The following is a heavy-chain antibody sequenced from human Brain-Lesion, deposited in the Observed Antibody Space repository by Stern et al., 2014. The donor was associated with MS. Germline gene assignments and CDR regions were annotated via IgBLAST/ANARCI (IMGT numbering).Heavy chain of an antibody. CDR1: GFTFSKYW. CDR3: ARGERWFDS. CDR2: VNNDGRRT. Sequence: VQLVESGGGLVQHGGSLRLPCEASGFTFSKYWMHWVRQAPGKGLVWVSRVNNDGRRTSYADSGKGRFTMSRDNAKNTLYLQMNSLRVEDTASYYCARGERWFDSWGQGTLVTVSS. D-gene: IGHD3-10*01. J-gene: IGHJ5*01. V-gene: IGHV3-74*02.